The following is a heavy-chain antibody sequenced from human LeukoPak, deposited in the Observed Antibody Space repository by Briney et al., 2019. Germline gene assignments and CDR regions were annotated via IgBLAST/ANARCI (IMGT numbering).Heavy chain of an antibody. CDR1: GGSFSGYY. J-gene: IGHJ5*02. D-gene: IGHD3-16*01. Sequence: KSSETLSLTCAVYGGSFSGYYWSWIRQPPGKGLEWIGEINHSGSTNYNPSLKSRVTISVDTSKNQFSLKLSSVTAADTAVYYCARTGRYDNWFDPWGQGTLVTVSS. V-gene: IGHV4-34*01. CDR3: ARTGRYDNWFDP. CDR2: INHSGST.